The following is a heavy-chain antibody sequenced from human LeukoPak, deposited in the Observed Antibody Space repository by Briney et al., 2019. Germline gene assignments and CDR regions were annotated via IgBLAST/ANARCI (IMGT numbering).Heavy chain of an antibody. D-gene: IGHD3-10*01. V-gene: IGHV1-2*02. J-gene: IGHJ4*02. CDR2: INPNSGGT. CDR1: GYTFTGYY. Sequence: GASVKVSCKASGYTFTGYYMHWVRQAPGQGLEWMGWINPNSGGTNYAQKFQGRVTMTRDTSISTAYMELSRLRSDDTAVYYCARVPRRTMVPGVIAHPTFDYWGQGTLVTVSS. CDR3: ARVPRRTMVPGVIAHPTFDY.